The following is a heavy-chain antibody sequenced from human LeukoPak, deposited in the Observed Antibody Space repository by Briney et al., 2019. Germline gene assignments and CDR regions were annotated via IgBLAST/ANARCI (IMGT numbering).Heavy chain of an antibody. V-gene: IGHV3-21*01. CDR2: ISSSSSYI. J-gene: IGHJ4*02. CDR3: ASRYSSGWYFIY. CDR1: GFTFSSYS. D-gene: IGHD6-19*01. Sequence: GGSLRLSCAASGFTFSSYSMYWVRQAPGKGLEWVSSISSSSSYIYYADSVKGRFTISRDNAKNSLYLQMNSLRAEDTAVYYCASRYSSGWYFIYWGQGTLVTVSS.